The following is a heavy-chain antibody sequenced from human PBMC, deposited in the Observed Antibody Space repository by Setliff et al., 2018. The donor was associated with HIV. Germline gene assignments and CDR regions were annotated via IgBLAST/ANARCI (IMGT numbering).Heavy chain of an antibody. CDR2: IYTGGTT. Sequence: PGGSLRLSCAISGFTVSDNYMTWVRQTPGEGLEWVSLIYTGGTTYYADSVKGRFTISRDSSENNLYLQMDSLRVEDTAVYYCAKGSGWYPYWGQGTLVTVSS. D-gene: IGHD6-19*01. V-gene: IGHV3-53*01. J-gene: IGHJ4*02. CDR1: GFTVSDNY. CDR3: AKGSGWYPY.